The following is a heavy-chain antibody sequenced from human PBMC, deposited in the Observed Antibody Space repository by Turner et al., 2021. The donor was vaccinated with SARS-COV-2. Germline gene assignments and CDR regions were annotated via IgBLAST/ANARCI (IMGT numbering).Heavy chain of an antibody. D-gene: IGHD1-26*01. J-gene: IGHJ6*02. CDR2: IYYSGST. CDR1: GGSISSSSYY. V-gene: IGHV4-39*01. CDR3: AGEVVVLTTTHYGMDV. Sequence: QLQLQESGPGLVKPSETLSLTCTVSGGSISSSSYYWGWISQPPGKGLEWIGSIYYSGSTYYNPSLKSRVTISVDTSKNQFSLKLSSVTAADTAVYYCAGEVVVLTTTHYGMDVWGQGTTVTVSS.